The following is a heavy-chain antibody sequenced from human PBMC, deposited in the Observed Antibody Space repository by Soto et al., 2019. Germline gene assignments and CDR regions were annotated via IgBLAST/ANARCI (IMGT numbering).Heavy chain of an antibody. Sequence: PGGSLRLSCAASGFTFSSYGMHWVRQAPGKGLEWVAVISYDGRNKYYADSVKGRFTISRVNSKNTLYLQMNSLRADDTAVYYCAKDREGGATSFDYWGQGTLVTVSS. CDR3: AKDREGGATSFDY. CDR2: ISYDGRNK. J-gene: IGHJ4*02. D-gene: IGHD1-26*01. CDR1: GFTFSSYG. V-gene: IGHV3-30*18.